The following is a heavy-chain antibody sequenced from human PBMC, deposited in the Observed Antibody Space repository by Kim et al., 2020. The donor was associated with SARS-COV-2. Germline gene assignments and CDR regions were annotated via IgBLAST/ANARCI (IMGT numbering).Heavy chain of an antibody. J-gene: IGHJ4*02. D-gene: IGHD4-17*01. CDR2: IIPILGIA. V-gene: IGHV1-69*04. CDR3: ARDCNIRCRSDY. CDR1: GGTFSSYA. Sequence: SVKVSCKASGGTFSSYAISWVRQAPGQGLEWMGRIIPILGIANYAQKFQGRVTITADKSTSTAYMELSSLRSEDTAVYYCARDCNIRCRSDYWGQGTLVTVSS.